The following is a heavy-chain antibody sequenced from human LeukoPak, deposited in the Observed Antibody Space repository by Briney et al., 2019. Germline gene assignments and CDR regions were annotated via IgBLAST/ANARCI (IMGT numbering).Heavy chain of an antibody. CDR3: ATLTVASTFDY. CDR1: EFAFSVYE. Sequence: GGSLRLSCAASEFAFSVYEMYWVRQAPGKGLEWVSYISSSGDTRYYADSVKGRFTISRDNAKNSLHLQMNSLRAEDTAVYYCATLTVASTFDYWGQGALVTVSS. V-gene: IGHV3-48*03. D-gene: IGHD6-19*01. J-gene: IGHJ4*02. CDR2: ISSSGDTR.